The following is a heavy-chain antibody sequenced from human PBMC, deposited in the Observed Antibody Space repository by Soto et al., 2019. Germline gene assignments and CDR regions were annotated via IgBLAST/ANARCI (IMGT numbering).Heavy chain of an antibody. CDR2: IYYSGST. J-gene: IGHJ6*02. Sequence: QVQLQESGPGLVKPSQTLSLTCTVSGGSISSGDYYWSWIRQPPGKGLEWIGYIYYSGSTYYNPSLKSRVTISVDTSKNQFSLKLSSVTAADTAVYYCARDLNGKYSSSGYYGMDVWGQGTTVTVSS. D-gene: IGHD6-13*01. CDR3: ARDLNGKYSSSGYYGMDV. CDR1: GGSISSGDYY. V-gene: IGHV4-30-4*01.